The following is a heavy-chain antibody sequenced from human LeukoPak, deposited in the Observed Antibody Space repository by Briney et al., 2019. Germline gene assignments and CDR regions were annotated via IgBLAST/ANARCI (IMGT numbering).Heavy chain of an antibody. Sequence: PSETLSLTCAVYGGSFSGYYWSWIRQPPGKGLEWIGEINHSGSTNYNPSLKSRVTMSVDTSKNQFSLKLSSVTAADTAVYYCARAGRLTTDYYYGMDVWGQGTTVTVSS. J-gene: IGHJ6*02. CDR1: GGSFSGYY. CDR3: ARAGRLTTDYYYGMDV. V-gene: IGHV4-34*01. D-gene: IGHD3-16*01. CDR2: INHSGST.